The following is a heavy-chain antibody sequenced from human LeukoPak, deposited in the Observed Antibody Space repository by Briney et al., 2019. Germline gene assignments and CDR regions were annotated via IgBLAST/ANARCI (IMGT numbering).Heavy chain of an antibody. D-gene: IGHD3-22*01. CDR1: GGSISSYH. V-gene: IGHV4-59*01. CDR2: INYSGST. Sequence: SETLSLTCSVSGGSISSYHWNWLRQPPGKGLEWVGYINYSGSTNYNPSLKRRVTILVHTSKNQFSLKVSSVTAADTAVYYCARAPHFHDSSGYYYYYYGMDVWGQGTTVTVSS. J-gene: IGHJ6*02. CDR3: ARAPHFHDSSGYYYYYYGMDV.